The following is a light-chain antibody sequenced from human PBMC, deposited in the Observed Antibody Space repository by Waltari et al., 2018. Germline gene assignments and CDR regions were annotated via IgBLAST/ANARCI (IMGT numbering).Light chain of an antibody. CDR2: YNT. CDR3: QVWHSSTNVI. J-gene: IGLJ2*01. Sequence: SYDLTQQPSVSVAPGETARITCGGDNIGGKSVHWYQQKPGQAPVVIIYYNTDRPSGIPERFSGSNSANTATLIISRVEAGDVADYFCQVWHSSTNVIFGGGTKLTVV. CDR1: NIGGKS. V-gene: IGLV3-21*04.